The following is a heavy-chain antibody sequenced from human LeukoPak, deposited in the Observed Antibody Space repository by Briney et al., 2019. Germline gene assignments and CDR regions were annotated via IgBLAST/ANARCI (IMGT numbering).Heavy chain of an antibody. CDR3: ASSRWYQPGGIDY. V-gene: IGHV3-11*01. D-gene: IGHD2-2*01. CDR1: GFTFSDYY. CDR2: ISSSGSTI. Sequence: GGSLRLSCAASGFTFSDYYMSWIRQAPGKGLEWVSYISSSGSTIYYADSVKGRFTISKDNAKNSLYLQMNSLRAEDTAVYYCASSRWYQPGGIDYWGQGTLVTVSS. J-gene: IGHJ4*02.